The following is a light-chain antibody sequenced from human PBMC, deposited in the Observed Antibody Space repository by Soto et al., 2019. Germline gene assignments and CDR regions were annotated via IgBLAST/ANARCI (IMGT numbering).Light chain of an antibody. CDR2: DAS. J-gene: IGKJ5*01. V-gene: IGKV1-33*01. CDR3: QQYSHLIT. CDR1: QCITNY. Sequence: DIQMTQSPSSLSASVGDRVTITCQSSQCITNYLNWYQQKPGKAPKLLIYDASNLETGVPSRFSGSGSGTDFTFTISSLQPEDIATYYCQQYSHLITFGQGTRLEIK.